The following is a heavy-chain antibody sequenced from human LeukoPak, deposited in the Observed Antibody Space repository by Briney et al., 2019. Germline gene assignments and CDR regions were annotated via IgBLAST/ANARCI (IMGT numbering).Heavy chain of an antibody. CDR2: ISSSSSYI. Sequence: GGSLRFSFAASGFTFSSYSMNWVRQAPGKGLEWVSSISSSSSYIYYADSVKGRFTISRDNAKNSLYLQMNSLRAEDTAVYYCARGAVAGTFADYWGQGTLVTVSS. J-gene: IGHJ4*02. CDR1: GFTFSSYS. D-gene: IGHD6-19*01. V-gene: IGHV3-21*01. CDR3: ARGAVAGTFADY.